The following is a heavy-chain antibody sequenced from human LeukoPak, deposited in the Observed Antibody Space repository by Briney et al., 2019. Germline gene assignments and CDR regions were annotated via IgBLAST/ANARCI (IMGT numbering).Heavy chain of an antibody. CDR2: IYTSGST. Sequence: SETLSLTCTVSGGSISSGSYYWSWIRQPAGKGLEWIGRIYTSGSTNYNPSLKSRVTISVDTSKNQFSLKLSSVTAADTAVYYCARSRRVVTLAYYFDYWGQGTLVTVSS. V-gene: IGHV4-61*02. D-gene: IGHD3-3*01. J-gene: IGHJ4*02. CDR1: GGSISSGSYY. CDR3: ARSRRVVTLAYYFDY.